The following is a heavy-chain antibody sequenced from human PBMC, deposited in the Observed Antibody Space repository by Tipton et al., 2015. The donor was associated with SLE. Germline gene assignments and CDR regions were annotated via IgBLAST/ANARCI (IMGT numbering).Heavy chain of an antibody. CDR1: GGSISGHC. D-gene: IGHD2-15*01. CDR2: LYYTGIT. Sequence: TLSLTCTVSGGSISGHCWSWIRQPPGRGLEWIGYLYYTGITDYNPSLKSRVTISVDTSKNQFSLKLRSVTAADTAVYFCARGSVVADDFWGQGTLVTVSS. J-gene: IGHJ4*02. CDR3: ARGSVVADDF. V-gene: IGHV4-59*11.